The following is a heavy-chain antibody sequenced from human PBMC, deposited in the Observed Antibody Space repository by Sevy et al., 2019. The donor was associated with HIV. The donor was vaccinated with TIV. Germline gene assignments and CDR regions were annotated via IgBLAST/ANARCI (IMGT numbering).Heavy chain of an antibody. D-gene: IGHD2-15*01. Sequence: GGSLRLSCAASGFTFSSYAMSWVRQAPAKGREWVSAISGSGGSTYYADSVKGRFTISRDNSKNTLYLQMNSLRAEDTAVYYCTRAVVAAIYYYYYIDVWGKGTTVTVSS. CDR2: ISGSGGST. J-gene: IGHJ6*03. V-gene: IGHV3-23*01. CDR3: TRAVVAAIYYYYYIDV. CDR1: GFTFSSYA.